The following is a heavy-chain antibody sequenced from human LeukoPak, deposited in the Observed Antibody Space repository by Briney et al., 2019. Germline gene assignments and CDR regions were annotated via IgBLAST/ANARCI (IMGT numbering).Heavy chain of an antibody. D-gene: IGHD2-2*01. CDR2: INHSGST. Sequence: SETLSLTCAVYGGSFSGYYWSWIRQPPGKGLEWIGEINHSGSTNYNPSLKSRVTISVDTSKNQCSLKLSSVTAADTAVYYCARVGVVVVPAGGFDPWGQGTLVTVSS. V-gene: IGHV4-34*01. J-gene: IGHJ5*02. CDR1: GGSFSGYY. CDR3: ARVGVVVVPAGGFDP.